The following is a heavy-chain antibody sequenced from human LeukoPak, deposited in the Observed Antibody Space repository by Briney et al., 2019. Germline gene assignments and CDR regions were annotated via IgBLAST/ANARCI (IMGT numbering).Heavy chain of an antibody. J-gene: IGHJ4*02. V-gene: IGHV3-23*01. CDR2: ISNTGGST. D-gene: IGHD6-19*01. Sequence: GGALRLSCAASGFTLSSYAMSWVRQAPGKGLEWVSTISNTGGSTYYADSVKGRFTISRDNSKNTLYLQMNSLRAEDTAVYYCAKGVAVASPYYFDYWGQGTLVTVSS. CDR3: AKGVAVASPYYFDY. CDR1: GFTLSSYA.